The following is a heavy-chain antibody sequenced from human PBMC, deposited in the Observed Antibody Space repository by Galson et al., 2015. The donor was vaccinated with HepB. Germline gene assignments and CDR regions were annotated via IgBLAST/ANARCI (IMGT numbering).Heavy chain of an antibody. D-gene: IGHD3-22*01. CDR1: GFSLSTSGVG. CDR3: AHRSSATMIVEPGESWFDP. CDR2: IYWDDDK. V-gene: IGHV2-5*02. J-gene: IGHJ5*02. Sequence: PALVKPTQTLTLTCTFSGFSLSTSGVGVGWIRQPPGKALEWLALIYWDDDKRYSPSLKSRLTITKDTSKNQVVLTMTNMDPVDTATYYCAHRSSATMIVEPGESWFDPWGQGTLVTVSS.